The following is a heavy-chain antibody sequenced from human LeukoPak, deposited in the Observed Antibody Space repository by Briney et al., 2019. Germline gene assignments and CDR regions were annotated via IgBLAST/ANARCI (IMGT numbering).Heavy chain of an antibody. CDR3: ARDSVMGY. D-gene: IGHD2-21*01. Sequence: PGGSLRLSCAASGFTFSSCSMNWVRQAPGKGLEWISYISSRSTTIYYADSVKGRFTISRDNAENSLYLQMNSLRAEDTAVYYCARDSVMGYWGQGTLVTVSS. CDR1: GFTFSSCS. CDR2: ISSRSTTI. V-gene: IGHV3-48*04. J-gene: IGHJ4*02.